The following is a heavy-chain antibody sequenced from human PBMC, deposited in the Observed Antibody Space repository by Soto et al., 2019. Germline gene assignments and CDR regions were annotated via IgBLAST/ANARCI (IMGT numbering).Heavy chain of an antibody. Sequence: GASVKVSCKASGGTFSSYAISWVRQAPGQGLEWMGGIIPIFGTANYAQKFQGRVTITADESTSTAYMELSSLRSEDTAVYYCARVDSVSTRKNYYYYGMDVWGQGTTVTVSS. CDR1: GGTFSSYA. CDR2: IIPIFGTA. J-gene: IGHJ6*02. V-gene: IGHV1-69*13. D-gene: IGHD2-2*01. CDR3: ARVDSVSTRKNYYYYGMDV.